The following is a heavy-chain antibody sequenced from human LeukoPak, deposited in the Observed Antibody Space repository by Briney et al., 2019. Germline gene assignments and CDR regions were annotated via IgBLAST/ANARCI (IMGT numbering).Heavy chain of an antibody. Sequence: ASVKVSCKASGYTFTGYYMHWVRQAPGQGLEWMGRINPNSGGTNYAQKFQGRVTMTRDTSISTAYMELSRLRSDDTAVYYRALDHCSSTSCFDYWGQGTLVTVSS. CDR3: ALDHCSSTSCFDY. CDR1: GYTFTGYY. D-gene: IGHD2-2*01. J-gene: IGHJ4*02. CDR2: INPNSGGT. V-gene: IGHV1-2*06.